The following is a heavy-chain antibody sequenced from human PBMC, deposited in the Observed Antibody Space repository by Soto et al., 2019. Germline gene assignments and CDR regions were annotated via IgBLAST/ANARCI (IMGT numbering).Heavy chain of an antibody. V-gene: IGHV4-39*01. CDR2: IYYSGST. J-gene: IGHJ6*02. D-gene: IGHD3-16*01. CDR1: GGSISSSSYY. CDR3: ARHILGGIYESYYYYGMDV. Sequence: SETLSLTCTVSGGSISSSSYYWGWIRQPPGKGLEWIGSIYYSGSTYYNPSLKSRVTISVDTSKNQFSLKLSSVTAADTAVYYCARHILGGIYESYYYYGMDVWGQGTTVTVSS.